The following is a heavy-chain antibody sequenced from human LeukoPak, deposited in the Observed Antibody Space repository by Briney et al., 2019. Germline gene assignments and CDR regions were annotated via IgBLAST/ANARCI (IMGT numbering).Heavy chain of an antibody. Sequence: PSRTLSLTCTVSGGSISSGSYYWSWIRQPAGKGLEWIGRIYTSGSTNYNPSLKSRVTISVDTSKNQFSLKLSSVTAADTAVYYCARDPRGYSSSWADAFDIWGQGTMVTVSS. D-gene: IGHD6-13*01. CDR1: GGSISSGSYY. V-gene: IGHV4-61*02. CDR3: ARDPRGYSSSWADAFDI. J-gene: IGHJ3*02. CDR2: IYTSGST.